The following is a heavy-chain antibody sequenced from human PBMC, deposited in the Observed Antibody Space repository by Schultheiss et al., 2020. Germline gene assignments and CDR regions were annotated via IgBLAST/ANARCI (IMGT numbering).Heavy chain of an antibody. Sequence: SETLSLTCTVSGGSVSSGSYYWSWIRQPPGKGLEWIGEINHSGSTNYNPSLKSRVTISVDTSKNQFSLKLSSVTAADTAVYYCARGGIDAFDIWGQGTMVTVSS. J-gene: IGHJ3*02. CDR3: ARGGIDAFDI. CDR2: INHSGST. V-gene: IGHV4-61*01. CDR1: GGSVSSGSYY.